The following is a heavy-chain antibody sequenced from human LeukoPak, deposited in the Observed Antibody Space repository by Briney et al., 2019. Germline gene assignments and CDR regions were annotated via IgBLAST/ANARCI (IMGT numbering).Heavy chain of an antibody. CDR3: ARVNSRWELPTSNFDY. Sequence: SETLSLTCSVSGGSISSYYWSWIRQAPGKGLEWIGSIYYSGSTYYNPSLKSRVTISVDTSKNQFSLKLSSVTAADTAVYYCARVNSRWELPTSNFDYWGQGTLVTVSS. CDR2: IYYSGST. D-gene: IGHD1-26*01. CDR1: GGSISSYY. V-gene: IGHV4-59*12. J-gene: IGHJ4*02.